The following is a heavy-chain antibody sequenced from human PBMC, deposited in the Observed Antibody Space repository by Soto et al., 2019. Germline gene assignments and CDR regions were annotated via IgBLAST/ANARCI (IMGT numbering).Heavy chain of an antibody. CDR2: IYYSGST. CDR3: ARRYGSAFDI. CDR1: GGSISNYY. D-gene: IGHD3-10*01. J-gene: IGHJ3*02. Sequence: ETLSLTCIVSGGSISNYYWSWIRQPPGKGLEWIGYIYYSGSTNYNPSLQSRVTISVDTSKNQFSLKLSSVTAADTAVYYCARRYGSAFDIWGQGTMVTVSS. V-gene: IGHV4-59*01.